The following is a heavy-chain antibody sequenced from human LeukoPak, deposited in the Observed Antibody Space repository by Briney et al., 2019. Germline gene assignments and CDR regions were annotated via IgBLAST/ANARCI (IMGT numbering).Heavy chain of an antibody. CDR1: GGSISSSSYY. J-gene: IGHJ6*02. V-gene: IGHV4-39*07. CDR2: IYYSGST. CDR3: ARGGHGWLRPNYYYGMDV. Sequence: SETLSLTCTVSGGSISSSSYYWGWIRQPPGKGLEWIGSIYYSGSTYYNPSLKSRVTISVDTSKNQFSLRLSSVTAADTAVYYCARGGHGWLRPNYYYGMDVWGQGTTVTVSS. D-gene: IGHD5-12*01.